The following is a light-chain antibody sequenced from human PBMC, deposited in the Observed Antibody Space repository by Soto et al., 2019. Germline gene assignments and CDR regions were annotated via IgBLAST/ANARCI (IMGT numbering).Light chain of an antibody. CDR2: GAS. Sequence: EVVLTQSPVTLSLSPGVSATLSCRASQNVDNYLAWYQQKPGQAPRLLIYGASTRATGIPARFSGSGSGTEFTLTISSLQSEDFAVYYCQQYNNWWTFGQGTKVDIK. CDR1: QNVDNY. J-gene: IGKJ1*01. V-gene: IGKV3-15*01. CDR3: QQYNNWWT.